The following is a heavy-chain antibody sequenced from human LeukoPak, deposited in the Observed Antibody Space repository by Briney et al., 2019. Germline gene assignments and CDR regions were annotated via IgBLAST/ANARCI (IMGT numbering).Heavy chain of an antibody. Sequence: SETLSLTCTVSGGSISSSSYYWGWIRQPPGKGLEWIGSIYYSGSTYYNPSLKSRVTISVDTSKNQFSLKLSSVTAADTAVYYCARHTREDLRFSSHAEYFQHWGQGTLVTVSS. J-gene: IGHJ1*01. CDR1: GGSISSSSYY. CDR2: IYYSGST. D-gene: IGHD3-3*01. V-gene: IGHV4-39*01. CDR3: ARHTREDLRFSSHAEYFQH.